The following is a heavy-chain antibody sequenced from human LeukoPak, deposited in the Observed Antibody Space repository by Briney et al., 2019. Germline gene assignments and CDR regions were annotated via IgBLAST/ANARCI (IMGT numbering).Heavy chain of an antibody. CDR2: ISAYNGNT. J-gene: IGHJ5*02. CDR1: GYSFTSNY. V-gene: IGHV1-18*04. Sequence: ASVKVSCKASGYSFTSNYIHWVRQAPGQGLEWMGWISAYNGNTNYAQKLQGRVTMTTDTSTSTAYMELRSLRSDDTAVYYCARVRSGFLRYFRSWFDPWGQGTLVTVSS. D-gene: IGHD3-9*01. CDR3: ARVRSGFLRYFRSWFDP.